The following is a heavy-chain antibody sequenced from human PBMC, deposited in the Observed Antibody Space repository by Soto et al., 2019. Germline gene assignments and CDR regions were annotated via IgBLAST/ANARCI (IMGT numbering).Heavy chain of an antibody. V-gene: IGHV3-7*01. D-gene: IGHD2-15*01. Sequence: EVQLVESGGGLVQPGGSPRLSCAASGFTFSQFWKTWVRQAPGKGLEWVANIRQDGSEKYYVDSVKGRLTISRENAKNSLFLQMNSLGVEDTAVYYCARVGVVVVAAASYDYYYYMDVWGKGTAVTVSS. CDR1: GFTFSQFW. J-gene: IGHJ6*03. CDR2: IRQDGSEK. CDR3: ARVGVVVVAAASYDYYYYMDV.